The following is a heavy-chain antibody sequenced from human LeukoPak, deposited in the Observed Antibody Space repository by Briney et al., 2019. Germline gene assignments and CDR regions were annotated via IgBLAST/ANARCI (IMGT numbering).Heavy chain of an antibody. J-gene: IGHJ4*02. CDR3: ARDYADYVGYFFFDY. V-gene: IGHV3-23*01. Sequence: GGSLRLSCAASGFAFNNYAMNWVRQAPGKGLEWVSSISGGGETTYYADSAKGRFTISRDNSQNTLYLQMNSLRAEGTAVYYCARDYADYVGYFFFDYWGQGTLVTVSS. CDR1: GFAFNNYA. CDR2: ISGGGETT. D-gene: IGHD4-17*01.